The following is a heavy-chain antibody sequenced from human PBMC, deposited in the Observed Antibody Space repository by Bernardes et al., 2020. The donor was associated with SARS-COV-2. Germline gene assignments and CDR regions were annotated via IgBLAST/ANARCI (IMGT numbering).Heavy chain of an antibody. CDR1: VFTFSSYS. CDR3: ARKSVTNPYGDYGWYFDL. V-gene: IGHV3-48*02. J-gene: IGHJ2*01. D-gene: IGHD4-17*01. CDR2: ISTIISTI. Sequence: GGSLRLSCASSVFTFSSYSMNWVRQAPGKGLEWVSYISTIISTIYYADSVKGRFTISRDNAKNSLYLQMNSLRDEDTAVYYCARKSVTNPYGDYGWYFDLWGRGTLVTVSS.